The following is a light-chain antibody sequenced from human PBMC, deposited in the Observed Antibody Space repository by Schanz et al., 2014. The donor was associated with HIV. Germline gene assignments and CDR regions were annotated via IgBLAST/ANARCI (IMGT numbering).Light chain of an antibody. CDR3: QQYGSSPLT. CDR2: GAS. V-gene: IGKV3-20*01. J-gene: IGKJ4*01. Sequence: PGERATLSCRTTQSISSDYLAWYQQRPGQPPRLLIYGASSRATGIPDRFSGSASGTDFTLTISRLEPEDFAVYYCQQYGSSPLTFGGGTKVEIK. CDR1: QSISSDY.